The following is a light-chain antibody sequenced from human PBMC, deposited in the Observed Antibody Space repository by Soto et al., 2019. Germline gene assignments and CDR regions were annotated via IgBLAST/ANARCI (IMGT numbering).Light chain of an antibody. V-gene: IGKV3-20*01. J-gene: IGKJ1*01. Sequence: EIVLTQSPGTLSMSPGERATLSCRASQSLSSSSLPWYQQKPGQAPRLLISGASSRAADIPDRFSGSGSGTDFTLTINRLEPEDFAVYYCQQYDSSPRTFGQGTKVDIK. CDR2: GAS. CDR1: QSLSSSS. CDR3: QQYDSSPRT.